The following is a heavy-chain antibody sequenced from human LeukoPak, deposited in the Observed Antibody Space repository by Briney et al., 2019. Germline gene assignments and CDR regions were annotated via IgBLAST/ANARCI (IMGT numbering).Heavy chain of an antibody. D-gene: IGHD1-1*01. CDR3: TRVGSSGSVDY. CDR1: GFTFSDYY. J-gene: IGHJ4*02. Sequence: GGSLRLSCAASGFTFSDYYMSWIRQAPGKGLEWVSYISSRTSGTNYVDSVKGRFTISRDNAKNSLYPQMNSLRAEDTAVYYCTRVGSSGSVDYWGQGTLVTVSS. CDR2: ISSRTSGT. V-gene: IGHV3-11*06.